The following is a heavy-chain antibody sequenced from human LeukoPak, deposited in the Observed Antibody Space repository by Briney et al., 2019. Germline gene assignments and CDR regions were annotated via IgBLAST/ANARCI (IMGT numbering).Heavy chain of an antibody. CDR1: GYSLNGYY. V-gene: IGHV1-2*02. J-gene: IGHJ6*02. CDR3: ARSFDIALMDGMDV. Sequence: ASVKLSCNASGYSLNGYYIHWVRQAPGPGLEWMGWMNPDSGGTKYAQKFQGRVTMTRDTSSSIAYMELSRLRSDDTALYYCARSFDIALMDGMDVWGQGTTVTVSS. CDR2: MNPDSGGT. D-gene: IGHD2-8*01.